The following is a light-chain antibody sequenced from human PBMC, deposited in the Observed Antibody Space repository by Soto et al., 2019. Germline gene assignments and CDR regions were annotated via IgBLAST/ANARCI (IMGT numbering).Light chain of an antibody. CDR1: SSNIGSNT. Sequence: QSVLTQPPSASGTPGQRVTNSCSGNSSNIGSNTVNWYQQLPGTAPKLLIYSNNQRPSGVPDRFSGSESGTSASLAISGLQSEDEADYYCAAWDDSLNGAVFGGGTQLTVL. CDR2: SNN. J-gene: IGLJ7*01. CDR3: AAWDDSLNGAV. V-gene: IGLV1-44*01.